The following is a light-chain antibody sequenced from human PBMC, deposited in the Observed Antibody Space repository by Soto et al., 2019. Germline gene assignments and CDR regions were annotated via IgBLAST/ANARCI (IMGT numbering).Light chain of an antibody. J-gene: IGKJ1*01. V-gene: IGKV3-20*01. CDR2: GES. Sequence: EIVLTQSPGTLSLSPGERATLSCRASQSVSSSYLAWYQQKPGQAPRLLIYGESSRATGIPDRFSGSGSGTDFTLTISRLEPEDFAVYYCQQYGSFRAFGQGTKVEIK. CDR1: QSVSSSY. CDR3: QQYGSFRA.